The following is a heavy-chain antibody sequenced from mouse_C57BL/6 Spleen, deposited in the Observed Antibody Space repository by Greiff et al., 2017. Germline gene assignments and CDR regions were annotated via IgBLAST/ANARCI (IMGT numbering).Heavy chain of an antibody. CDR1: GYTFTSYW. Sequence: QVQLQQPGAELVKPGASVKLSCKASGYTFTSYWMQWVKQRPGQGLEWIGEIDPSDSYTNYNQKFKGKATLTVDTSSSTAYMQLSSLTSEDAAVYYCARGGDYDWYFDVWGTGTTVTVSA. D-gene: IGHD2-4*01. CDR3: ARGGDYDWYFDV. CDR2: IDPSDSYT. J-gene: IGHJ1*03. V-gene: IGHV1-50*01.